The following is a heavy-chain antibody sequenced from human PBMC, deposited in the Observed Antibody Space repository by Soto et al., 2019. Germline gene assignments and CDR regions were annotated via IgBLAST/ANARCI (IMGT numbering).Heavy chain of an antibody. CDR2: IIPIFGTA. D-gene: IGHD5-18*01. V-gene: IGHV1-69*13. CDR1: GGTFSSYA. CDR3: ARGPPPVDTAMVTNYYYYYGMDV. Sequence: GASVKVSCKASGGTFSSYAISWVRQAPGQGLEWMGGIIPIFGTANYAQKFQGRVTIAADESTSTAYMGLSSLRSEDTAVYYCARGPPPVDTAMVTNYYYYYGMDVWGQGTTVTVSS. J-gene: IGHJ6*02.